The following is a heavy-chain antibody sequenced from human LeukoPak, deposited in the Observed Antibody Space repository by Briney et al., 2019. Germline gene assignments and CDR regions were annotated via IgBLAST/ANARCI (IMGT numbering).Heavy chain of an antibody. J-gene: IGHJ4*02. CDR1: GGSISGSSYY. D-gene: IGHD6-19*01. V-gene: IGHV4-39*01. CDR3: ARHLKDSSGWYFDY. CDR2: IYYSGST. Sequence: SETLSLTCTVSGGSISGSSYYWGWIRQPPGKGLEWIGSIYYSGSTYYNPSLKSRVTISVDTSKNQFSLKLSSVTAADTAVYYCARHLKDSSGWYFDYWGQGTLVTVSS.